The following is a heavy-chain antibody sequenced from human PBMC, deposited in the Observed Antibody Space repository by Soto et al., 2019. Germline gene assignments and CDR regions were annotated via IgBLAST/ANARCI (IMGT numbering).Heavy chain of an antibody. CDR2: ISAYNGNT. Sequence: QVQLVQSGAEVKKPGASVKVSCKASGYTFTSYGISWVRQAPGQGLEWVGWISAYNGNTNYAQKLQGRVTMTTDASTSTAYMELRSLRSDDTAVYYCALGYCSGGSCSSLDYWGQGTLVTVSS. D-gene: IGHD2-15*01. V-gene: IGHV1-18*01. CDR1: GYTFTSYG. CDR3: ALGYCSGGSCSSLDY. J-gene: IGHJ4*02.